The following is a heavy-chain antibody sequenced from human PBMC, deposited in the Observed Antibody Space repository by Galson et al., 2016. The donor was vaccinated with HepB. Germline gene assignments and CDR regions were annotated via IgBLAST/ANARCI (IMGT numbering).Heavy chain of an antibody. J-gene: IGHJ4*02. Sequence: SETLSLTCTVSGGSISSYYWSWIRQPPGKGLEWIGYIYYTGSTNYNPSLKSRVTISVDTSKNQFSLKLSSVTAADTAVYYCARETPQQYYYDTSGFDYWGQGTLVTVSS. D-gene: IGHD3-22*01. CDR2: IYYTGST. V-gene: IGHV4-59*01. CDR1: GGSISSYY. CDR3: ARETPQQYYYDTSGFDY.